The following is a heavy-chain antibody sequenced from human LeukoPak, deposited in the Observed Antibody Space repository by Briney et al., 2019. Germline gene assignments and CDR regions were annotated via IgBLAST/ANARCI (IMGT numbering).Heavy chain of an antibody. J-gene: IGHJ6*03. CDR1: GFTFSSYG. V-gene: IGHV3-23*01. Sequence: GGSLRLSCAASGFTFSSYGMSWVRQAPGKGLEWVSAISGSGGSTYYADSVKGRFTISRDNSKNTLYLQMNSLRAEDTAVYYCANYYGKEYYWDVWANGTKVNISS. CDR2: ISGSGGST. D-gene: IGHD3-10*01. CDR3: ANYYGKEYYWDV.